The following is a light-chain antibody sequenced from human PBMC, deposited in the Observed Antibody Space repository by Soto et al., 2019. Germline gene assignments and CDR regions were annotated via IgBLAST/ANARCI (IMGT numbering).Light chain of an antibody. CDR1: QGLSTN. CDR2: TAF. J-gene: IGKJ4*01. V-gene: IGKV1-9*01. CDR3: QQANGYPLT. Sequence: DIQLTQSPSFLSASVGDRVTITCRASQGLSTNAAWYQLKPGKVPNLLIYTAFNLQSGVPSRFSGSGSGTEFTLTISSLQPEDSATYYCQQANGYPLTFGGRTKVEIK.